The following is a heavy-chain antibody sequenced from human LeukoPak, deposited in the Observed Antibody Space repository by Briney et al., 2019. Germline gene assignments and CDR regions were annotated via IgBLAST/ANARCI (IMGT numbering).Heavy chain of an antibody. CDR2: IYSGGST. CDR3: ARDLSPITMVRGAFYYGMDV. D-gene: IGHD3-10*01. CDR1: GFTVSSNY. V-gene: IGHV3-66*01. Sequence: GGSLRLSCAASGFTVSSNYMSWVRQAPGKGLEWVSVIYSGGSTYYADSVKGRFTISRDNSKNTLYLQMNSLRAEDTAVYYCARDLSPITMVRGAFYYGMDVWGQGTTVTVSS. J-gene: IGHJ6*02.